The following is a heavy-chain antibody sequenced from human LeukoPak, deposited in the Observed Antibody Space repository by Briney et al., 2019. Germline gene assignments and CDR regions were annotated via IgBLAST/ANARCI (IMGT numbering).Heavy chain of an antibody. J-gene: IGHJ4*02. Sequence: PGGSLRLSCAASGFTFSSYSMNWVRQAPGKGLEWVSSISSSSSYIYYADSVKGRFTISRDNAKNSLYLQMNSLRAEDTAVYYCARGKYSSGWSDYWGQGTLVTVSS. V-gene: IGHV3-21*01. CDR3: ARGKYSSGWSDY. CDR2: ISSSSSYI. CDR1: GFTFSSYS. D-gene: IGHD6-19*01.